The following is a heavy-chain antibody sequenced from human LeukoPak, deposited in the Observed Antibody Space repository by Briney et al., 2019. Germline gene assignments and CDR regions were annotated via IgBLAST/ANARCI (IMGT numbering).Heavy chain of an antibody. CDR3: ARERYYDSSGYFYY. V-gene: IGHV4-59*01. D-gene: IGHD3-22*01. CDR1: GGSISSYY. J-gene: IGHJ4*02. Sequence: SETLSLTCTVSGGSISSYYWSWIRQPPGKGQEWIGYIYYSGSTNYNPSLKSRVTISVDTSKNQFSLKLSSVTAADTAVYYCARERYYDSSGYFYYWGQGTLVTVSS. CDR2: IYYSGST.